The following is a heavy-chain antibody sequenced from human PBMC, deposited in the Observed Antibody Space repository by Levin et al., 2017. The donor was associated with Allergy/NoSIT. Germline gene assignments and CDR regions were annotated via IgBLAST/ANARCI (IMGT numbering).Heavy chain of an antibody. CDR1: GGSISSYY. Sequence: SETLSLTCTVSGGSISSYYWSWIRQPPGKGLEWIGYIYYGGTTNNNPSLKSRVTISIDTSKNQFSLKLSSVTAADTAVYYCARHHNGYSSSWYGDYWGQGTLVTVSS. V-gene: IGHV4-59*08. J-gene: IGHJ4*02. CDR3: ARHHNGYSSSWYGDY. CDR2: IYYGGTT. D-gene: IGHD6-13*01.